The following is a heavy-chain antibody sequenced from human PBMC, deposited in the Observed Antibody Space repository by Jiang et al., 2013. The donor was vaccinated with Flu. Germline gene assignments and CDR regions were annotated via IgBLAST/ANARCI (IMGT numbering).Heavy chain of an antibody. CDR1: GYTFTKFG. D-gene: IGHD1-26*01. J-gene: IGHJ4*02. CDR2: INTGNGNT. Sequence: GAEVKKPGASVRVSCKASGYTFTKFGIHWVRQAPGQRLEWMGWINTGNGNTEYSQKFQGRVTITRDTSASTTYMEVSSLRSEDTTVYYCATLGLGADVDYWGQGTLVTVSS. V-gene: IGHV1-3*04. CDR3: ATLGLGADVDY.